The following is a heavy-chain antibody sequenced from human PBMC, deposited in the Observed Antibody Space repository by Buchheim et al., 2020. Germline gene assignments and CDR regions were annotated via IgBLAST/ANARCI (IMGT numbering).Heavy chain of an antibody. J-gene: IGHJ4*02. CDR2: ISSSSSYI. CDR3: ARVTFGVVIIRGEFDY. D-gene: IGHD3-3*01. CDR1: GFTFSSYS. V-gene: IGHV3-21*01. Sequence: EVQLVESGGGLVKPGGSLRLSCAASGFTFSSYSMNWVRQAPGKGLEWVSSISSSSSYIYYADSVKGRFTISRDNAKNSLYLQMNSLRAEDTAVYYCARVTFGVVIIRGEFDYWGQGTL.